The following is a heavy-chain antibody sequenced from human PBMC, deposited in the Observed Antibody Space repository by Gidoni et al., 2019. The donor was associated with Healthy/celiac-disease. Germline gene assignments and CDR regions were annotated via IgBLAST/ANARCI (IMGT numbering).Heavy chain of an antibody. CDR1: GFTFDEYP. CDR3: AKDSNDYYGSGLVDY. CDR2: ISWDGGST. Sequence: EVQLVESGGVVVQPGGSVRLSCAASGFTFDEYPMHWVRQAPGKGLEWVSRISWDGGSTYYADSVKGRFTISRDNSKNSLYLQMNSLRTEDTALYYCAKDSNDYYGSGLVDYWGQGTLVTVSS. D-gene: IGHD3-10*01. V-gene: IGHV3-43*01. J-gene: IGHJ4*02.